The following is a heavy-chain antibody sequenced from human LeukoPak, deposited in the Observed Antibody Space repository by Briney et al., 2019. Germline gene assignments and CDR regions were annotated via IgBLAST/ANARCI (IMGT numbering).Heavy chain of an antibody. CDR1: GGSISSGGYY. J-gene: IGHJ6*02. Sequence: SETLSLTCTVSGGSISSGGYYWSWFRQPPGKGLEWIGYIYYSGSTNYNPSLKSRVTISVDTSKNQFSLKLSSVTAADTAVYYCARDNWNYGSSMDVWGQGTTVTVSS. CDR3: ARDNWNYGSSMDV. D-gene: IGHD1-7*01. V-gene: IGHV4-61*08. CDR2: IYYSGST.